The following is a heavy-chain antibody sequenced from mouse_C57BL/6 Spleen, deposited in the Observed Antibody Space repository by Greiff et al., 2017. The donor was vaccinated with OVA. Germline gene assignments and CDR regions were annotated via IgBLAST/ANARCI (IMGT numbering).Heavy chain of an antibody. Sequence: QVHVKQPGAELVKPGASVKLSCKASGYTFTSYWMHWVKQRPGQGLEWIGMIHPNSGSTNYNEKFKSKATLTVDKSSSTAYMQLSSLTSEDSAVYYCARFYDGYLAYWGQGTLVTVSA. CDR1: GYTFTSYW. V-gene: IGHV1-64*01. J-gene: IGHJ3*01. CDR3: ARFYDGYLAY. D-gene: IGHD2-3*01. CDR2: IHPNSGST.